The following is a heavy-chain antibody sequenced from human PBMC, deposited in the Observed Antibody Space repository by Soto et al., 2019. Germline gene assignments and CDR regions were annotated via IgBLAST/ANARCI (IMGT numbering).Heavy chain of an antibody. CDR2: IYHSGST. CDR3: ARLRVGYYYGMDV. CDR1: GGSISSSNW. D-gene: IGHD2-15*01. Sequence: QVQLQESGPGLVKPSGTLSLTCAVSGGSISSSNWWSWVRQPPGKGLEWIGEIYHSGSTNYNPSLKSRVTISVDESKNQCALKLSSVTAADTAVYYCARLRVGYYYGMDVWGQGTTVTVSS. J-gene: IGHJ6*02. V-gene: IGHV4-4*02.